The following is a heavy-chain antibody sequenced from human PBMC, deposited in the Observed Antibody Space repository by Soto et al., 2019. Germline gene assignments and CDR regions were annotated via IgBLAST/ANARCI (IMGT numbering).Heavy chain of an antibody. Sequence: ASVKVSCKASGYTFTSYGXSWVRXAPGQGLEWMGWXSAYNGNTNYAKKLQGRANMTTDTSTSTAYMEVGSLRSEDTAVYYCARDSPPXTIFGVVIIPVDAFDIWGQGTMVTVSS. V-gene: IGHV1-18*01. CDR2: XSAYNGNT. CDR1: GYTFTSYG. CDR3: ARDSPPXTIFGVVIIPVDAFDI. J-gene: IGHJ3*02. D-gene: IGHD3-3*01.